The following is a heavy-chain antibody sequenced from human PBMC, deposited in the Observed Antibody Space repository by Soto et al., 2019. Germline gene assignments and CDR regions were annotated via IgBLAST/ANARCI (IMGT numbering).Heavy chain of an antibody. CDR3: ARVRNLAAAGIGNWFDP. Sequence: ASVKVSCKASGGTFSSYAISWVRQAPGQGLEWMGGIIPIFGTANYAQKFQGRVTITADESTSTAYMELSSLRSEDTAVYYCARVRNLAAAGIGNWFDPWGQGTLVTVSS. CDR2: IIPIFGTA. D-gene: IGHD6-13*01. J-gene: IGHJ5*02. CDR1: GGTFSSYA. V-gene: IGHV1-69*13.